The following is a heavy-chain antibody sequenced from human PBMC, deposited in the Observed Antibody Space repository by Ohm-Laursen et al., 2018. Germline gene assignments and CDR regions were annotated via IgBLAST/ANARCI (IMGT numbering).Heavy chain of an antibody. Sequence: SLRLSCAASGFTFSSYSMSWVRQAPGKGLEWVGFIRSKAYGGTTEYAASVKGRFTISRDDSKSIAYLQMNSLKTEDTAVYYCTTERPTDYGGNSYYYYGMDVWGQGTTVTVSS. CDR2: IRSKAYGGTT. J-gene: IGHJ6*02. D-gene: IGHD4-23*01. CDR3: TTERPTDYGGNSYYYYGMDV. CDR1: GFTFSSYS. V-gene: IGHV3-49*04.